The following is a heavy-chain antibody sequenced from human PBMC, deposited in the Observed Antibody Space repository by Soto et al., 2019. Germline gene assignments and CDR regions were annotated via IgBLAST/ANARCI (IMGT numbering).Heavy chain of an antibody. V-gene: IGHV4-30-2*01. CDR3: ARELLFYDSDGFSWDDAFDI. J-gene: IGHJ3*02. D-gene: IGHD3-22*01. Sequence: LSLTCAVSGGSLSSSAYSWSWIQQPPVNGLEWIGFIYQSGSTYYNPSLKSRVTMSLDRPKNQFSLKLSSGTAANTAVYYCARELLFYDSDGFSWDDAFDIWGQGTMVT. CDR1: GGSLSSSAYS. CDR2: IYQSGST.